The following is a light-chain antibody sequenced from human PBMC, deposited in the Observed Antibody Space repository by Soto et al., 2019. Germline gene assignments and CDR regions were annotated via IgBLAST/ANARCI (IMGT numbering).Light chain of an antibody. V-gene: IGKV3-15*01. CDR1: QSVSSN. CDR2: GAS. CDR3: HQYYKWPPWT. J-gene: IGKJ1*01. Sequence: EVVMTQSPDTLSVSPGERATLSCRASQSVSSNLAWYQQKPGQAPRLLIYGASTRATGIPARFSGSGSGTEFTLTISSLQSEDFAVYYCHQYYKWPPWTFGQGTKVDIK.